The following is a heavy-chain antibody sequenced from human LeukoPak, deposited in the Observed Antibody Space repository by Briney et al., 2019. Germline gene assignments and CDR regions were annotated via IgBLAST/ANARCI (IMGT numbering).Heavy chain of an antibody. Sequence: GGSLRLTCAASGFTFSSYAMSWVRQAPGKGLEWVSAISGSGGSTYYADSVKGRFTISRDNSKNTLYLQMNSLRAEDTAVYYCATLGMVRGNDYWGQGTLVTVSS. D-gene: IGHD3-10*01. CDR1: GFTFSSYA. CDR2: ISGSGGST. J-gene: IGHJ4*02. V-gene: IGHV3-23*01. CDR3: ATLGMVRGNDY.